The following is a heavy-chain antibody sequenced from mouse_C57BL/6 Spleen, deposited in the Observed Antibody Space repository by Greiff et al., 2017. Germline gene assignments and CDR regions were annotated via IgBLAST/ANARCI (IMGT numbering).Heavy chain of an antibody. J-gene: IGHJ4*01. D-gene: IGHD4-1*01. CDR2: INPNYGTT. CDR1: GYSFTDYN. Sequence: EVQLQQSGPELVKPGASVKISCKASGYSFTDYNMNWVKQSNGKSLEWIGVINPNYGTTNYNEKFKSKATLTVDKSSSTAYMQLSSLTSEDSAVYYCARSGTGFYAMDYWGQGTSVTVSS. CDR3: ARSGTGFYAMDY. V-gene: IGHV1-39*01.